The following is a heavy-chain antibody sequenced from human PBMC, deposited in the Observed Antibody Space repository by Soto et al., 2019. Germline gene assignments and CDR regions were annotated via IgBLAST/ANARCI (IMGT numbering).Heavy chain of an antibody. D-gene: IGHD3-10*01. V-gene: IGHV3-66*01. CDR1: GFTVSSNY. CDR3: ARVRVTGTGSYYDSGMDV. Sequence: EVQLVESGGGLVQPGGSLRLSCAASGFTVSSNYMSWVRQAPGKGLEWVSVIYSGGSTYYADSVKGRFTISRDNSKNTLDLQMNSLSAQDTAVYYCARVRVTGTGSYYDSGMDVWGRGTTVTVSS. J-gene: IGHJ6*02. CDR2: IYSGGST.